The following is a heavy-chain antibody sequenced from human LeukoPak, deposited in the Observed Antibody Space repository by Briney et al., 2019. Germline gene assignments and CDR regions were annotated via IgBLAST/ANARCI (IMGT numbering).Heavy chain of an antibody. D-gene: IGHD3-3*01. CDR1: GGSISSYY. Sequence: SETLSLTCTVSGGSISSYYWSWIRQPPGKGLEWIGYIYYSGSTNHNPSLESRVTISVDTSKNQFSLKLSSVTAADTAVYYCARAGVVSNPNSYWYFDLWGRGTLVTVSS. CDR2: IYYSGST. J-gene: IGHJ2*01. CDR3: ARAGVVSNPNSYWYFDL. V-gene: IGHV4-59*01.